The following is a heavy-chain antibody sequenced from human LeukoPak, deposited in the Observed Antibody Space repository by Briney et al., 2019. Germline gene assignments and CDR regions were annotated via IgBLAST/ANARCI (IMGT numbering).Heavy chain of an antibody. CDR2: IYYGGST. CDR1: GGSISSYY. CDR3: ARDYYGSSGYYSLGAFDI. J-gene: IGHJ3*02. D-gene: IGHD3-22*01. V-gene: IGHV4-59*01. Sequence: SETLSLTCTVSGGSISSYYWNWIRQPPGKGLEWIGYIYYGGSTNYNPSLKSRVTISVDTSKNQFSLKLSSVTAADTAVYYCARDYYGSSGYYSLGAFDIWGQGTMVTVSS.